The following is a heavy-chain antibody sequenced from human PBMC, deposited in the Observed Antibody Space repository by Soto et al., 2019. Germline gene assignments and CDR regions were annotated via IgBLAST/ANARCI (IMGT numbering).Heavy chain of an antibody. CDR1: GGSISSGGYY. D-gene: IGHD3-22*01. J-gene: IGHJ3*02. CDR2: IYYSGDT. Sequence: QVQLPESGPGLVRPSQTLSLTCTVSGGSISSGGYYWSWIRQHPGKGLEYIGYIYYSGDTYYNPSLKSRVTISVDTSKNQFSLKLRSVTGADTAVYFCARDYYDSSGRYSDPFHIWGQGTRVTVSS. CDR3: ARDYYDSSGRYSDPFHI. V-gene: IGHV4-31*03.